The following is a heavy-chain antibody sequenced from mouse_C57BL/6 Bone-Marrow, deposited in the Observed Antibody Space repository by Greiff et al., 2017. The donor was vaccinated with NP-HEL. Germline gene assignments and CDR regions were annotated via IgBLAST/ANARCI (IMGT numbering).Heavy chain of an antibody. CDR3: ARWWLLPYYAMDY. Sequence: EVKLLESGGGLVQPGGSLKLSCAASGIDFSRYWMSWVRRAPGKGLEWIGEINPDSSTINYAPSLKDKFIISRDNAKNTLYLQMSKVRSEDTALYYCARWWLLPYYAMDYWGQGTSVTVSS. CDR2: INPDSSTI. D-gene: IGHD2-3*01. CDR1: GIDFSRYW. J-gene: IGHJ4*01. V-gene: IGHV4-1*01.